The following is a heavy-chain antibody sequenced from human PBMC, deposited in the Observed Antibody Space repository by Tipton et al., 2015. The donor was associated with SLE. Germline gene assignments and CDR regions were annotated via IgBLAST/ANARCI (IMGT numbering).Heavy chain of an antibody. CDR3: VNTENDY. Sequence: TLSLTCTVFGGSISSYDWTWIRQPAGKGLEWIGRIYTSGYSNYNPPLKSRVTMSVDTSKNQFSLKLISVTAADTAMYYCVNTENDYWGQGTLVTVSS. V-gene: IGHV4-4*07. CDR2: IYTSGYS. CDR1: GGSISSYD. D-gene: IGHD5-18*01. J-gene: IGHJ4*01.